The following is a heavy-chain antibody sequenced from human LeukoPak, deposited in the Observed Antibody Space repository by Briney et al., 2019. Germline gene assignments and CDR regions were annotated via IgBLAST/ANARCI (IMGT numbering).Heavy chain of an antibody. Sequence: GRSLRLSCAASGFTFDDYAMSWVRQAPGKGLEWVSAISGSGGTTYYADSVKGRFTISRDNSKNTLYLQMNSLRAEDTAVYYCAKEFYYGSGSYYPTFDFWGQGTLVTVSS. CDR3: AKEFYYGSGSYYPTFDF. J-gene: IGHJ4*02. D-gene: IGHD3-10*01. CDR1: GFTFDDYA. V-gene: IGHV3-23*01. CDR2: ISGSGGTT.